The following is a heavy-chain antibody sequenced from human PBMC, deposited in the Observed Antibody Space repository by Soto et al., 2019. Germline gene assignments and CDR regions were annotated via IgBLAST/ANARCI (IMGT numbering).Heavy chain of an antibody. CDR3: AREVVAATNWFDP. Sequence: SETLSLTCAVYGESFNAYYWSWIRQPPGKGLEWIGKINHAGSTNYNPSLKSRVTMSVDASKNQFSLNLTSVTAADTAVYYCAREVVAATNWFDPWGQGTLVTVSS. J-gene: IGHJ5*02. V-gene: IGHV4-34*01. D-gene: IGHD2-15*01. CDR2: INHAGST. CDR1: GESFNAYY.